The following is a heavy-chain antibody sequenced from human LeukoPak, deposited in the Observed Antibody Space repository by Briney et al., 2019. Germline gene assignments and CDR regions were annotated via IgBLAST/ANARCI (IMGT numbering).Heavy chain of an antibody. CDR1: GFTFSSYG. V-gene: IGHV3-30*02. Sequence: GGSLRLSCGASGFTFSSYGMQWVRQSPGKGLEGVAFIQYDGSNKYYADSVRGRFTISRDNSKNTLYLQMNSLRTEDTAVYYCAKSSGGGWYVQYFDYWGQGALVTVSS. CDR2: IQYDGSNK. D-gene: IGHD6-19*01. CDR3: AKSSGGGWYVQYFDY. J-gene: IGHJ4*02.